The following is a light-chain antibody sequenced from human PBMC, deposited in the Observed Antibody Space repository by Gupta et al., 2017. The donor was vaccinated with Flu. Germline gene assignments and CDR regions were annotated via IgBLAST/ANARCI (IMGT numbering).Light chain of an antibody. CDR2: GAS. J-gene: IGKJ1*01. CDR1: QSVSSNY. Sequence: NVLMQSPGTLSLSPEERATLSCRAGQSVSSNYLAWYQQKPGQAPRLLISGASSRATGVPDRFSGSGSGTEFTLTISSREPEDFAVYYCHHKSSSPFTFGQGTKVDIE. V-gene: IGKV3-20*01. CDR3: HHKSSSPFT.